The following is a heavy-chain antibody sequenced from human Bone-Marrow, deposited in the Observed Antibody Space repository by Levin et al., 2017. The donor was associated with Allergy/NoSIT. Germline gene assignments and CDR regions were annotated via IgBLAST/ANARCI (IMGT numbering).Heavy chain of an antibody. V-gene: IGHV3-48*03. CDR1: GFMFSSFN. CDR2: INGRGTNT. Sequence: GESLKISCAASGFMFSSFNFNWVRQAPGKGLEWVSYINGRGTNTQYADSVKGRFTISRDNAKNAVYLQLDSLRAEDTALYFCARETGHYYYFGMDIWGQGVTVTVSS. CDR3: ARETGHYYYFGMDI. J-gene: IGHJ6*02.